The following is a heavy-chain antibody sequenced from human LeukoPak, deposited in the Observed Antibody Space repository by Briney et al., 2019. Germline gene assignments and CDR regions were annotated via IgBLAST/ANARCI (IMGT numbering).Heavy chain of an antibody. CDR2: IIPIFGTA. D-gene: IGHD3-9*01. CDR3: ARERYFDWLLYGYYYYYMDV. J-gene: IGHJ6*03. Sequence: SVKVSCKASGGTFSSYAISWVRQAPGQGLEWMGGIIPIFGTANYAQKFQGRVTITADESTSTAYMEPSSLRSEDTAVYYCARERYFDWLLYGYYYYYMDVWGKGTTVTVSS. V-gene: IGHV1-69*13. CDR1: GGTFSSYA.